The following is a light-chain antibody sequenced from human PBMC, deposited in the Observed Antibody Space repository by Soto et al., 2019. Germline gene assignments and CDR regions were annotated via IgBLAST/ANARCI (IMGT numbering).Light chain of an antibody. V-gene: IGKV3-15*01. CDR1: QSVSSN. CDR2: GAS. J-gene: IGKJ1*01. Sequence: EIVMTQSPATLSVSPGGRATLSCRASQSVSSNLAWYQQKPGQAPRLLIYGASTRATDIPARFSGSGSGTEFTLTISRLEPEDFAVYYRQQYNSWPETFGQGTKVDIK. CDR3: QQYNSWPET.